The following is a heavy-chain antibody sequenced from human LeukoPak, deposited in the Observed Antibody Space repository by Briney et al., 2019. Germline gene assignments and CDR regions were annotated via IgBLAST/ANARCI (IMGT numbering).Heavy chain of an antibody. V-gene: IGHV3-30-3*01. J-gene: IGHJ4*02. CDR2: ISSDGSNK. D-gene: IGHD3-16*01. CDR1: GFTFSSYA. CDR3: ARGLGGGTDY. Sequence: GGSLRLSCAASGFTFSSYAVHWVRQASGKGLEWVAVISSDGSNKYYADSVKGRFTISRDNSKNMLYLQMNSLTAEDTAVYYCARGLGGGTDYWGQGTLVTVSS.